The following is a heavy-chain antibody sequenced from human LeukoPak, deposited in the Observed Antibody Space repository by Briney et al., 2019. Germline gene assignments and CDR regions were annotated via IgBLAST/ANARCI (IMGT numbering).Heavy chain of an antibody. Sequence: GGSLRLSCAASGFTFSSYAMSWVRQAPGKGLEWVSAISRSGGSTSYADSVKGRFTISRDNAKNSLYLQMNSLRAEDTAVYYCARVLVRGVISSFDPWGQGTLVTVSS. CDR2: ISRSGGST. V-gene: IGHV3-23*01. CDR3: ARVLVRGVISSFDP. J-gene: IGHJ5*02. D-gene: IGHD3-10*01. CDR1: GFTFSSYA.